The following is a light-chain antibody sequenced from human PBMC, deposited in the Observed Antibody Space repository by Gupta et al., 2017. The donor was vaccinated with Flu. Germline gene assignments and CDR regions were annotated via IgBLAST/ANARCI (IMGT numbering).Light chain of an antibody. CDR1: QGVTNNC. V-gene: IGKV3-20*01. J-gene: IGKJ1*01. Sequence: GTLALSPGERGTLSCRASQGVTNNCVAWYQQEHGQAPRLLISGASTRATGIPDRFSGSGFGADFTLTISRLEPEDFAVYYCHQYGHSPRTFGQGTKVEI. CDR2: GAS. CDR3: HQYGHSPRT.